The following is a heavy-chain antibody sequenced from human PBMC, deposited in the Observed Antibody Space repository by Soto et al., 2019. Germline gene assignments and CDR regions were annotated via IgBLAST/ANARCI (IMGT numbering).Heavy chain of an antibody. CDR3: ARDNQQLVPVYYYGMDV. Sequence: QVQLQESGPGLVKPSQTLSLTCTVSGGSISSGDYYWSWIRQPPGKGLEWIGYIYYTGSTYYNPSLKSRVSISVDTSKNQFSLKVSSVTAAETAVYYCARDNQQLVPVYYYGMDVWGQGTTVTVSS. J-gene: IGHJ6*02. D-gene: IGHD6-6*01. V-gene: IGHV4-30-4*01. CDR2: IYYTGST. CDR1: GGSISSGDYY.